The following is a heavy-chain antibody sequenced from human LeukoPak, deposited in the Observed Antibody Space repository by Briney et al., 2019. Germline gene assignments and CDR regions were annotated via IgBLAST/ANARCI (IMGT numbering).Heavy chain of an antibody. CDR2: IYYSGST. CDR3: ARVTIFGVVEDGDY. CDR1: GGSISSSSYY. J-gene: IGHJ4*02. V-gene: IGHV4-39*01. D-gene: IGHD3-3*01. Sequence: SETLSLTCTVSGGSISSSSYYWGWIRQSPGKGLEWIGSIYYSGSTYYNPSLKSRVTISVDTSKNQFSLKLSSVTAADTAVYYCARVTIFGVVEDGDYWGQGTLVTVSS.